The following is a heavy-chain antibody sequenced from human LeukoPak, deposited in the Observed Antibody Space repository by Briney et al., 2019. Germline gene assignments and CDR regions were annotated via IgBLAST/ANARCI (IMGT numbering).Heavy chain of an antibody. D-gene: IGHD6-13*01. J-gene: IGHJ5*02. CDR1: GYSFTSYW. CDR3: ARCIAAAGTWFDP. V-gene: IGHV5-51*01. CDR2: IYPGDSDT. Sequence: GESLKISCKGSGYSFTSYWIGWVRQMPGEGLEWMGIIYPGDSDTRYSPSFQGQVTISADKSISTAHLQWSSLKASDTAMYYCARCIAAAGTWFDPWGQGTLVTVSS.